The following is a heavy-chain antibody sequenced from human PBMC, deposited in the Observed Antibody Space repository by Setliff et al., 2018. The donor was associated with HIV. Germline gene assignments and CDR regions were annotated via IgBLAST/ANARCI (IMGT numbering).Heavy chain of an antibody. J-gene: IGHJ5*02. V-gene: IGHV1-3*04. Sequence: ASVKVSCKVSGYTFTTYSMHWVRQAPGQRLEWMGWLRTGTGDTSYSEKFQGRLTITRDTFASTAYMELSSLRSEDTAVYYCARPVGAMGFDPWGQGTLVTVSS. CDR1: GYTFTTYS. D-gene: IGHD1-26*01. CDR3: ARPVGAMGFDP. CDR2: LRTGTGDT.